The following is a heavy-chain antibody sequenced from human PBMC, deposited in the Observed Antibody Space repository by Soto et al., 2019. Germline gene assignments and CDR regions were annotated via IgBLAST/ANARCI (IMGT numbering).Heavy chain of an antibody. J-gene: IGHJ6*03. Sequence: PSETLSLTCTVSGGSISSSGYYWGWIRQPPGKGLEWIGEIYHSGSTNYNPSLKSRVTISVDKSKNQFSLKLSSVTAADTAVYYCARDLRDQTSYYYYMDVWGKGTTVTVSS. CDR3: ARDLRDQTSYYYYMDV. CDR2: IYHSGST. D-gene: IGHD1-1*01. CDR1: GGSISSSGYY. V-gene: IGHV4-39*07.